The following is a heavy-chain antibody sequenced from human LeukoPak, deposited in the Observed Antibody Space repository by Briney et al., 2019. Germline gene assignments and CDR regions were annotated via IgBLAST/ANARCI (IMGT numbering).Heavy chain of an antibody. J-gene: IGHJ5*02. CDR3: AKAVVVVPAAIIPFDP. CDR2: ISGSGGST. V-gene: IGHV3-23*01. Sequence: GGSLRLSCAASGFTFSSYAMSWVRQAPGKGLEWVSAISGSGGSTYYADSVKGRFTISRDNSKNTLYLQMNSLRAEDTAVYYCAKAVVVVPAAIIPFDPWGQGTLVTVSS. CDR1: GFTFSSYA. D-gene: IGHD2-2*01.